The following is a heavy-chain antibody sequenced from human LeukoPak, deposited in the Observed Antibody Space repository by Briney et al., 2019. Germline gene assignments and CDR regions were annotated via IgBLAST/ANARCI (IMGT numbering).Heavy chain of an antibody. CDR3: ATYRQVLLPFEA. J-gene: IGHJ5*02. CDR1: GFTFSTFA. Sequence: GGSLRLSCAASGFTFSTFAMIWVRQPPGKGLEWVSSIFQGGGEIHYADSVRGRFTISRDNSKSTLFLQMNSLRAEDTAIYYCATYRQVLLPFEAWGQGTLVTVSS. CDR2: IFQGGGEI. D-gene: IGHD5-18*01. V-gene: IGHV3-23*01.